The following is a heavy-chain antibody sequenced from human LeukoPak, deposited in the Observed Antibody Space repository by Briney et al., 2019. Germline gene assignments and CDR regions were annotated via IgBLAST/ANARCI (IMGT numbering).Heavy chain of an antibody. J-gene: IGHJ4*02. CDR3: ASGKATAMAQGY. D-gene: IGHD5-18*01. CDR1: GFTVSSNY. V-gene: IGHV3-53*01. Sequence: GGSLRLSCAASGFTVSSNYMSWFGQPPGKGLEGVSVIYSGGSTYYADSVKGRFTISRDNSKNTLYLQMNSLRADDTAVYYCASGKATAMAQGYWGQGTLVTVSS. CDR2: IYSGGST.